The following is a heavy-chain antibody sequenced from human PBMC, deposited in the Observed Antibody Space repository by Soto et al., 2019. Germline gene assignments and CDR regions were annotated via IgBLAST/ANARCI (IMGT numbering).Heavy chain of an antibody. CDR2: INAGNGNT. J-gene: IGHJ6*02. D-gene: IGHD3-3*01. V-gene: IGHV1-3*01. CDR3: ARWVPVGWSGTAPYYYYGMDV. CDR1: GYTFTSYA. Sequence: ASVKVSCKASGYTFTSYAMHWVRQAPGQRLEWMGWINAGNGNTKYSQKFQGRVTITRDTSASTAYMELSSLRSEDTAVYYCARWVPVGWSGTAPYYYYGMDVWGQGTTVTVSS.